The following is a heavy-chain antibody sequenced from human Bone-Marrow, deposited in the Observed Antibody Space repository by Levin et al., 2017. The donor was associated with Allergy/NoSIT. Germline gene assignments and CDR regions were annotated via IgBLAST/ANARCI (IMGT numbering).Heavy chain of an antibody. CDR2: INQDGSEK. D-gene: IGHD6-25*01. CDR3: AAALGGLDV. CDR1: GIMFSNYW. V-gene: IGHV3-7*01. Sequence: LSLTCAASGIMFSNYWMSWVRQAPGKGLEWVANINQDGSEKSYVDSVKGRFTISRDNTKKSVYLQMNSLRAEDTALYYCAAALGGLDVWGQGTTVTVSS. J-gene: IGHJ6*02.